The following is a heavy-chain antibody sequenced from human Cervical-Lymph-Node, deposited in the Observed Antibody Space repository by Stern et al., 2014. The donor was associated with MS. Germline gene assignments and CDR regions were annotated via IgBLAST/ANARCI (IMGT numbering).Heavy chain of an antibody. CDR2: ISSSGTTI. CDR3: ARFSNSWYHNYYYGMDV. J-gene: IGHJ6*02. V-gene: IGHV3-11*01. CDR1: GFTFSDYY. Sequence: QVQLVQSGGGLVKPGGSLRLSCAASGFTFSDYYMTWIRQAPGKGLEWVSYISSSGTTIYYADSVKGRFTISRDNAKNSLYLQMNSLRAEDTAVYYCARFSNSWYHNYYYGMDVWGQGTTVTVSS. D-gene: IGHD6-13*01.